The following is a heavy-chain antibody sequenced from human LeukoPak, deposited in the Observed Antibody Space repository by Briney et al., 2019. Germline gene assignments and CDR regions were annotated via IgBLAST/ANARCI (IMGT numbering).Heavy chain of an antibody. CDR1: GGSISSYY. D-gene: IGHD2-2*01. J-gene: IGHJ4*02. Sequence: SETLSLTCTVSGGSISSYYWSWIRQPPGKGLEWIGYIYYSGSTNYNPSLKSRVTISVDTSKNQFSLKLSSVTAADTAEYYCARGGKPYQVLTFEDPLTYWGQGTLVTVSS. CDR2: IYYSGST. V-gene: IGHV4-59*01. CDR3: ARGGKPYQVLTFEDPLTY.